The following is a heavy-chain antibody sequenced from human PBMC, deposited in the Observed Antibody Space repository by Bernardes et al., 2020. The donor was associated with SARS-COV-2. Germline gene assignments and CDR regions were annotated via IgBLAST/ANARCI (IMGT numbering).Heavy chain of an antibody. CDR3: AKDWVDEYGGIDY. Sequence: VGSLLLSCAASGFTFRSYAMTWVRQAPGQGLEWVSTISDSGGSTYYADSVKGRFTISRDNSKNSLYLQMNTLRAEDTAVYYCAKDWVDEYGGIDYWGQG. V-gene: IGHV3-23*01. J-gene: IGHJ4*02. CDR1: GFTFRSYA. D-gene: IGHD4-17*01. CDR2: ISDSGGST.